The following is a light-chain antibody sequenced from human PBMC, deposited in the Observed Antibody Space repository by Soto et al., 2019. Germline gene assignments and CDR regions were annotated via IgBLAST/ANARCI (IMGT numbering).Light chain of an antibody. CDR1: QSVSSN. V-gene: IGKV3-15*01. Sequence: EIVMTQSPATLSVSPGERGTLACRASQSVSSNLAWYQQKPGQAPRLLIYGASTRATGIPARFSGSGSGTEFTLTISSLQSEDFAVYYCQQYASSRTFGQGTKVDI. J-gene: IGKJ1*01. CDR2: GAS. CDR3: QQYASSRT.